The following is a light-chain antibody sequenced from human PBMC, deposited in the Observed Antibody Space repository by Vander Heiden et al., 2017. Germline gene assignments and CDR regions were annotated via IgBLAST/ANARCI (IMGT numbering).Light chain of an antibody. CDR3: QQRYSTPYT. Sequence: DIQMTQSQSSLSASVGDRVTITCRASQSISSYLNWYQQKPGKAPKLLIYAASSLQSGVPSRFSGSGSGTDFTLTISSRQPEDFATYYCQQRYSTPYTFGKGTKLEIK. CDR2: AAS. CDR1: QSISSY. V-gene: IGKV1-39*01. J-gene: IGKJ2*01.